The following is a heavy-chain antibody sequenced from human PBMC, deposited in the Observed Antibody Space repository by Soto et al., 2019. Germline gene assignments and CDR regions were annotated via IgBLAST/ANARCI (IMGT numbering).Heavy chain of an antibody. CDR3: AYRRRPECSSANCGNWFDP. D-gene: IGHD2-15*01. J-gene: IGHJ5*02. CDR2: IYWDDDK. V-gene: IGHV2-5*02. Sequence: QITLKESGPTLVKPTQTLTLTCTFSGFSLSTSGVGVGWIRQPPGKAPEWLALIYWDDDKRYSPSLKSKLTITKDTSKNQVVLTMTNMDPVDTGTYYCAYRRRPECSSANCGNWFDPWGQGTQVTVSS. CDR1: GFSLSTSGVG.